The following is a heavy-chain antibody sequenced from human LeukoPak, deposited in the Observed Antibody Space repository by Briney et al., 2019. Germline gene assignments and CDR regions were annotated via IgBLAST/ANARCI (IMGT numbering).Heavy chain of an antibody. V-gene: IGHV3-23*01. J-gene: IGHJ5*02. D-gene: IGHD6-19*01. CDR2: ISGSGGST. CDR1: AFTFSSYA. Sequence: PGGSLRLSCADSAFTFSSYAMSWVRQAPGKGLEWVSAISGSGGSTYYADSVKGRFTISRDNSKNTLCLQMNSLRAEDTAVYYCAKPGGIAVAGRKSRFDPWGQGTLVTVSS. CDR3: AKPGGIAVAGRKSRFDP.